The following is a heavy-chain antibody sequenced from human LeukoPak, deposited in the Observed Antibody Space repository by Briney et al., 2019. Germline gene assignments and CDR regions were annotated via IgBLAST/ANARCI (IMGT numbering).Heavy chain of an antibody. CDR1: GFPFSSYG. CDR3: AKGTYYYGSTECTWSWYFDI. V-gene: IGHV3-30*18. CDR2: ISYGENNK. D-gene: IGHD3-10*01. J-gene: IGHJ2*01. Sequence: GRPLRLPCTASGFPFSSYGMHGLRHATDKGREGGAYISYGENNKYYTHSEKRRFTISRDNSNTMQYLLMNSLEAAKTALYYCAKGTYYYGSTECTWSWYFDIWGRGTLVTVSS.